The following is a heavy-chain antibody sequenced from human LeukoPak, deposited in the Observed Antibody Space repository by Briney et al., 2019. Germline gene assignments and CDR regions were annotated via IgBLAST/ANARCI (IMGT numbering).Heavy chain of an antibody. Sequence: ASVKVSCKASGYTFTSYDINWARQATGQGLEWMGWMNPNSGNTGYAQKFQGRVTMTRNTSISTAYMELSSLRSEDTAVYYCARFSYYDSSGYYDKRDSFAHAFDIWGQGTMVTVSS. CDR1: GYTFTSYD. CDR3: ARFSYYDSSGYYDKRDSFAHAFDI. V-gene: IGHV1-8*01. J-gene: IGHJ3*02. CDR2: MNPNSGNT. D-gene: IGHD3-22*01.